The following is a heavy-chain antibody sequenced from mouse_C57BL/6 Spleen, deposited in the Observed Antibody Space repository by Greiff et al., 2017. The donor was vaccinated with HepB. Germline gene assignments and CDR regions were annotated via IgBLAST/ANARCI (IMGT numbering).Heavy chain of an antibody. V-gene: IGHV1-54*01. CDR2: INPGSGGT. D-gene: IGHD1-1*01. CDR3: ARSGTTGGAIDY. Sequence: QVQLQQSGAELVRPGTSVKVSCKASGYAFTNYLIEWVKQRPGQGLEWIGVINPGSGGTNYNEKFKGKATLTADKSSSTAYMQLSSLTSEDSAVYFCARSGTTGGAIDYWGQGTSVTVSS. J-gene: IGHJ4*01. CDR1: GYAFTNYL.